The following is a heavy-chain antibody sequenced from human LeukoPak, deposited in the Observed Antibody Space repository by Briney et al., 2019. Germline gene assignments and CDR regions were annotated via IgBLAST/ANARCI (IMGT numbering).Heavy chain of an antibody. CDR3: ASLTYYYGSGSYFGY. Sequence: SETLSLTCTVSGGSISSYYWSWIRQPPGKGLEWIGCIYYSGSTNYNPSLKSRVTISVDTSKNQFSLKLSSVTAADTAVYYCASLTYYYGSGSYFGYWGQGTLVTVSS. V-gene: IGHV4-59*08. J-gene: IGHJ4*02. CDR1: GGSISSYY. CDR2: IYYSGST. D-gene: IGHD3-10*01.